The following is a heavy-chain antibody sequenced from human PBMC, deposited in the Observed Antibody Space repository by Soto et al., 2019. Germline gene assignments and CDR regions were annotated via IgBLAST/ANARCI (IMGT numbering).Heavy chain of an antibody. D-gene: IGHD6-13*01. V-gene: IGHV1-8*01. CDR3: ARVAGNKAAASHY. Sequence: VASVKVSCKASGYTFTSYDINWVRQATGQGLEWMGWINPNSGNTDYAQKFQGRVTMTRDTSISTAYMELSRLRSEDTAVYYCARVAGNKAAASHYWGQGTLVTVSS. CDR1: GYTFTSYD. CDR2: INPNSGNT. J-gene: IGHJ4*02.